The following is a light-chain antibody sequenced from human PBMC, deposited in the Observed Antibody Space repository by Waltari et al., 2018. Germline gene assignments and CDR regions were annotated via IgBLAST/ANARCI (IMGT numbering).Light chain of an antibody. Sequence: QSVLTQAPSASGTPGQRVIIPCAGSSSNIGSNNVDWYQQLPGTAPKLLIYTNNYRPHGVPDRFSGSKSGPSASLAISGLQSEDEADYFCAAWDDSLNGVVFAGGTKLTVL. V-gene: IGLV1-44*01. CDR2: TNN. J-gene: IGLJ2*01. CDR1: SSNIGSNN. CDR3: AAWDDSLNGVV.